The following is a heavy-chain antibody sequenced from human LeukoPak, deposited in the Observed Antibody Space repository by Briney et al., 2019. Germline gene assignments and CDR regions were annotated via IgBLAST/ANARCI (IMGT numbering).Heavy chain of an antibody. Sequence: AGGSLRLSCAASGFIFSSYEMNWVRQAPGKGLEWVSYISSSGSTIYYADSVKGRFTISRDNAKNSLYLQMNSLRAEDTAVYYCAREGRGYSYGLIDYWGQGTLVTVSS. CDR2: ISSSGSTI. CDR1: GFIFSSYE. D-gene: IGHD5-18*01. V-gene: IGHV3-48*03. J-gene: IGHJ4*02. CDR3: AREGRGYSYGLIDY.